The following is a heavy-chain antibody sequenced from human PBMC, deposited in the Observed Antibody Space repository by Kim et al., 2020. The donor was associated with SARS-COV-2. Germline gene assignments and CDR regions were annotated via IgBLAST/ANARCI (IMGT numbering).Heavy chain of an antibody. V-gene: IGHV4-30-2*05. J-gene: IGHJ4*02. Sequence: PSLTVRVTVSVDTSKNQFSLRLNSVTAADAAVYYCARYVYDTSCYYSDYWGQGTLVTVSS. D-gene: IGHD3-22*01. CDR3: ARYVYDTSCYYSDY.